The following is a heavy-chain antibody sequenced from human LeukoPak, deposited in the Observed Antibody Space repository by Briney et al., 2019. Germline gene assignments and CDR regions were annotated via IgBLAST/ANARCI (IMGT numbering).Heavy chain of an antibody. CDR3: ARDSGSFSFDY. Sequence: ASVRVSCKASGYTFTGYYMHWVRQAPGQGLEWMGRINPNSGGTNYAQKFQGRVTMTRDTPISTAYMELSRLRSDGTAVYYCARDSGSFSFDYWGQGTLVTVSS. J-gene: IGHJ4*02. CDR1: GYTFTGYY. D-gene: IGHD2-15*01. CDR2: INPNSGGT. V-gene: IGHV1-2*06.